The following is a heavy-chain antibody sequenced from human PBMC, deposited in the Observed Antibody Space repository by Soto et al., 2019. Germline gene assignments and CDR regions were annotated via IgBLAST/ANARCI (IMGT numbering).Heavy chain of an antibody. V-gene: IGHV3-53*02. D-gene: IGHD6-19*01. CDR1: GFSVSYNY. Sequence: EVQLVETAGGLIQPGGSLRLSCAASGFSVSYNYMSWVRQPPGKGLEWVSIIHSGGDTNYADSVKGRFTISRDNSKNTVYLQMNSLRDEDTAVYYCTSIAVAEGFDPWGQGTLVTVSS. CDR2: IHSGGDT. CDR3: TSIAVAEGFDP. J-gene: IGHJ5*02.